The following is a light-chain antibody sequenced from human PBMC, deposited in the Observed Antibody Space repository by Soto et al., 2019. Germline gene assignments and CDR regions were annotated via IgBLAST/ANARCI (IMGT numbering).Light chain of an antibody. CDR2: KAS. CDR3: QQCDSSSYT. CDR1: QSIGRS. V-gene: IGKV1-5*03. Sequence: DIQMTQSPSTLSASVGDRVTITCRASQSIGRSLAWYQQKPGKAPKLLIFKASTLESGVPSRFSGSVSGTEFTLTINSLQPDDFATYYCQQCDSSSYTFGQGTKLDIK. J-gene: IGKJ2*01.